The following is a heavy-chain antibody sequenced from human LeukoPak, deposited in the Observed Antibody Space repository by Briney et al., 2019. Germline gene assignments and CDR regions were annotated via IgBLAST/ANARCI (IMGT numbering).Heavy chain of an antibody. CDR1: GYTFTSYD. D-gene: IGHD3-16*02. V-gene: IGHV1-69*13. Sequence: ASVNVSCKASGYTFTSYDINWVGQAPGQGGEGMGGISPIFGTANYAQKFQGRVTITADEATSTAYMELSRLRGADTAVYYCARDPRNEITFGGVIVPGDLSWFDPWGQGTLVTVSS. CDR2: ISPIFGTA. J-gene: IGHJ5*02. CDR3: ARDPRNEITFGGVIVPGDLSWFDP.